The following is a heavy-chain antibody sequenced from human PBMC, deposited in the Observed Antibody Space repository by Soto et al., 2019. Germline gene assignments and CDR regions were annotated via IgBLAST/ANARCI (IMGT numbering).Heavy chain of an antibody. J-gene: IGHJ4*02. V-gene: IGHV3-21*04. CDR2: ISSRSDI. CDR1: GFTFSTYS. CDR3: ANDKPGITVLGPIDF. D-gene: IGHD1-7*01. Sequence: PGGSLRLSCVGSGFTFSTYSINWVRQAPGKGLEWVSSISSRSDIYYADSVKGRFTISRDNAKNSVSLQMNSLRAEDTAVYYCANDKPGITVLGPIDFWGQGTLVTVSS.